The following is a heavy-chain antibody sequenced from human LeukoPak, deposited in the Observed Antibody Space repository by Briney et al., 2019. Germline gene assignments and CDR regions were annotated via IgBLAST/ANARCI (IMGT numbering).Heavy chain of an antibody. D-gene: IGHD1-1*01. CDR3: ATVGGTDAFDI. Sequence: GGSLRLSCAGSGFTFSSYSMNWVRQAPGKGLEWVSSISSSRYIYYTDSVKGRFTISRDNAKNSLYLQMNSLRAEDTAVYYCATVGGTDAFDIWGQGTMVTVSS. V-gene: IGHV3-21*01. CDR1: GFTFSSYS. J-gene: IGHJ3*02. CDR2: ISSSRYI.